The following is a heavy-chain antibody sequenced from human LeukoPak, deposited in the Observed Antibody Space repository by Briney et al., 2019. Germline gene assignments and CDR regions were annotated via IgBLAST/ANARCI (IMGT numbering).Heavy chain of an antibody. CDR3: ARQHGGNWFDP. J-gene: IGHJ5*02. Sequence: SETLSLTCTVSGGSISSYYWSWIRQPPGKGLEWIGYIYYSGSTNYNPSLKSRVTISVDTSKNQFSLKLSSVTAADTAVYYCARQHGGNWFDPWGQGTLVTVSS. V-gene: IGHV4-59*08. D-gene: IGHD3-16*01. CDR1: GGSISSYY. CDR2: IYYSGST.